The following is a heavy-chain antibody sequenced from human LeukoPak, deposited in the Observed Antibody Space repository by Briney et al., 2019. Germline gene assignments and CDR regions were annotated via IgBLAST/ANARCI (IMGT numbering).Heavy chain of an antibody. D-gene: IGHD7-27*01. J-gene: IGHJ4*02. CDR1: GFTFSSYS. V-gene: IGHV3-21*01. Sequence: GGSLRLSCAASGFTFSSYSMNWVRQAPGKGLEWVSSISSSSSYIYYADSVKGRFTISRDNAKNSLYLQMNSLRAEDTAVYYCARDGVPNWGFFDYWGPGTLVTVSS. CDR2: ISSSSSYI. CDR3: ARDGVPNWGFFDY.